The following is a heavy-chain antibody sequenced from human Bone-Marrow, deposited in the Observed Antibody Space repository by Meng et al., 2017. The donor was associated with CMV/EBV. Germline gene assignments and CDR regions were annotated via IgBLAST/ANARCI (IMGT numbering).Heavy chain of an antibody. J-gene: IGHJ6*02. V-gene: IGHV1-18*01. Sequence: ASVKVSCNAFGYNFTSYGIGWGRQATGQGLEWMGWIRAYNGNTNYAQKLQGRVTMTTDISTSTAYMELRSLRSDVTAVYYCARDSGCGSGYYMMKWGYYYYGMDVWGQGTTVTVSS. CDR1: GYNFTSYG. CDR3: ARDSGCGSGYYMMKWGYYYYGMDV. CDR2: IRAYNGNT. D-gene: IGHD3-3*01.